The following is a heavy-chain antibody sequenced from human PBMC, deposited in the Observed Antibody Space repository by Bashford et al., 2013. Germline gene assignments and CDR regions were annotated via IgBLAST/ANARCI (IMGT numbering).Heavy chain of an antibody. J-gene: IGHJ4*02. CDR3: ARRSSSWYGGYFDY. CDR2: ISAYNGNT. D-gene: IGHD6-13*01. V-gene: IGHV1-18*01. CDR1: VTTFTYAMV. Sequence: PSVKVRPRKDVLVTTFTYAMVVSWVRQAPGQGLEWMGWISAYNGNTNYAQKLQGRVTMTTDTSTSTAYMELRSLRSDDTAVYYCARRSSSWYGGYFDYWGQGTLVTVSS.